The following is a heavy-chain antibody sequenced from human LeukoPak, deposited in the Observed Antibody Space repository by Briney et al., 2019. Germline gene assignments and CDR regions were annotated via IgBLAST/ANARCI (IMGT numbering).Heavy chain of an antibody. D-gene: IGHD3-10*01. CDR1: GYTFTSYG. CDR2: ISAYNGNT. V-gene: IGHV1-18*01. J-gene: IGHJ5*02. Sequence: ASVKVSCKASGYTFTSYGISWVRQAPGQGLEWMGWISAYNGNTNYAQKPQGRVTMTTDTSTSTAYMELRSLRSDDTAVYYCASINGSGSVDWFDPWGQGTLVTVSS. CDR3: ASINGSGSVDWFDP.